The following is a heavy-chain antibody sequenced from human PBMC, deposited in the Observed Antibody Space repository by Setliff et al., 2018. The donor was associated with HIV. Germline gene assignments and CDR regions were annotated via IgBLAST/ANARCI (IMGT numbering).Heavy chain of an antibody. Sequence: PGGSLRLSCAASGFTFNRYWMHWVRQAPGQGLVWVSGINNDTTTTTYADSVKGRFSISRDNAKNTLYLEMNGLRGEDTAVYYCVIFSYSSGWGQGTQVTVSS. D-gene: IGHD1-26*01. J-gene: IGHJ4*02. CDR3: VIFSYSSG. CDR2: INNDTTTT. V-gene: IGHV3-74*01. CDR1: GFTFNRYW.